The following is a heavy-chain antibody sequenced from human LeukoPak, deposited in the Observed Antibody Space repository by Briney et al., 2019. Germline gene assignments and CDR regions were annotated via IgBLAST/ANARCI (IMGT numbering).Heavy chain of an antibody. CDR2: IYYSGST. Sequence: PSETLSLTCTVSGGSISSYYWSWIQQPPGKGLERIGHIYYSGSTNYNPSLKSRVTISVDTSKTQFSLKLSSVSAADTGVYYCSTQYMVRGYYYGMDVWGQGTTVTVSS. D-gene: IGHD3-10*01. J-gene: IGHJ6*02. V-gene: IGHV4-59*01. CDR3: STQYMVRGYYYGMDV. CDR1: GGSISSYY.